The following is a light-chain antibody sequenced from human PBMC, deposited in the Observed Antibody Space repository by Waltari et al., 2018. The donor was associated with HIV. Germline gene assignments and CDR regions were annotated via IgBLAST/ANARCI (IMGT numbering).Light chain of an antibody. J-gene: IGLJ2*01. CDR1: NIGGER. Sequence: SFVLTQSPSMSVAPGETATIACGGNNIGGERVHGYQQKPGQAPVLVMYDDSDRPAGSPERFSGSNSKNTATLTISRVEAGDEADYYCQLWDSRGNHVVFGGGTKLTVL. CDR3: QLWDSRGNHVV. V-gene: IGLV3-21*02. CDR2: DDS.